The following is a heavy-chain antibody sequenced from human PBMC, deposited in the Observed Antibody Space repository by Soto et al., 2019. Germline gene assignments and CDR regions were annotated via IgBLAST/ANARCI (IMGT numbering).Heavy chain of an antibody. J-gene: IGHJ4*02. CDR3: ARSTYYYDSSGYNLDY. V-gene: IGHV4-30-4*01. CDR1: AGSISSGAYY. D-gene: IGHD3-22*01. CDR2: IYYSGRT. Sequence: SLSPTSTLSAGSISSGAYYWSRIRQPPGKGLEWIGYIYYSGRTYYNPSLKRRVTISVDTSKNQFSPKLSSVTAADTAGYYGARSTYYYDSSGYNLDYWGQGTRATVPQ.